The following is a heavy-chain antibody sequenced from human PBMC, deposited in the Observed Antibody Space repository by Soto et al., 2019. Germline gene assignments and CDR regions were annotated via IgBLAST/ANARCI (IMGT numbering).Heavy chain of an antibody. CDR3: ARKPVYDSSGYYLDY. D-gene: IGHD3-22*01. CDR2: IIPIFGTA. J-gene: IGHJ4*02. Sequence: ASVNVSCKXSGGTFSSYAISWVRQAPGQGLEWMGGIIPIFGTANYAQKFQGRVTITADESTSTAYMELSSLRSEDTAVYYCARKPVYDSSGYYLDYWGQGTLVTVS. V-gene: IGHV1-69*13. CDR1: GGTFSSYA.